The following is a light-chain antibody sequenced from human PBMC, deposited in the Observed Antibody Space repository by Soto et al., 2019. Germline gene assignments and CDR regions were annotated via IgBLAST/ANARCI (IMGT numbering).Light chain of an antibody. Sequence: DIQMTQSPSTLSGSVGDRVTITCRASQSISSWLAWYQQKPGKAPKLLIYDASSLESGVPSRFSGSGSGTEFTLTISSLQPDDFATYYCQQYSSYGTFGQGTKVDI. CDR2: DAS. V-gene: IGKV1-5*01. CDR3: QQYSSYGT. CDR1: QSISSW. J-gene: IGKJ1*01.